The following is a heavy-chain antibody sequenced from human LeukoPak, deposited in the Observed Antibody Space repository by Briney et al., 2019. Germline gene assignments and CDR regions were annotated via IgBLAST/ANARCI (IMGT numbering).Heavy chain of an antibody. CDR1: GFTFSSYW. V-gene: IGHV3-7*03. J-gene: IGHJ6*03. CDR3: AKGWFGELSYYMDV. Sequence: GGSLRLSCAASGFTFSSYWMSWVRQAPGKGLEWVANIKQDGSEKYYVDSVKGRFTISRDNAKNSLYLQMNSLRADDTALYYCAKGWFGELSYYMDVWGKGTTVTISS. D-gene: IGHD3-10*01. CDR2: IKQDGSEK.